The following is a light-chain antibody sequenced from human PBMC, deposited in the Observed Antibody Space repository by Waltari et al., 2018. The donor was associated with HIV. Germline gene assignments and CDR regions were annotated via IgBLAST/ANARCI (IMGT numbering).Light chain of an antibody. V-gene: IGKV1-39*01. J-gene: IGKJ1*01. CDR3: QQSYKTPET. CDR1: QEISSY. Sequence: EIQMTQSPSSLSAFVGERVIITCRASQEISSYLNWYQQKPGKAPRLLIYAASSLQSGVPSRFSGSGSGTEFTLTINSLQPEDFATYYCQQSYKTPETFGQGTKVETK. CDR2: AAS.